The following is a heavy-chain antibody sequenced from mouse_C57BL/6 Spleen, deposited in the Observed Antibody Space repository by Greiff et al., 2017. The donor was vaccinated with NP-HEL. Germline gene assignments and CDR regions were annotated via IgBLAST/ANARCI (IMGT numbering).Heavy chain of an antibody. D-gene: IGHD1-1*01. V-gene: IGHV5-17*01. CDR3: ASEGFYGSSYEGFAY. CDR2: ISSGSSTI. CDR1: GFTFSDYG. Sequence: EVQLQESGGGLVKPGGSLKLSCAASGFTFSDYGMHWVRQAPEKGLEWVAYISSGSSTIYYADTVKGRFTISRDNAKNTLFLQMTSLRSEDTAMYYCASEGFYGSSYEGFAYWGQGTLVTVSA. J-gene: IGHJ3*01.